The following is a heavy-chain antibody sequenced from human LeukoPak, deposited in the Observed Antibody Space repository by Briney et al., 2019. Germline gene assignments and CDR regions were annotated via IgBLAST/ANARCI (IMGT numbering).Heavy chain of an antibody. CDR2: ISGSGGST. CDR3: ANDLTLGWVRRDY. Sequence: GGSLRLSCAASGFTFSTFAMNWVRQAPGEGLEWVSAISGSGGSTFYADSVKGRFTISRDNSKKMVYLQMNSLRAEDTAVYYCANDLTLGWVRRDYWGQGTLVTVSS. D-gene: IGHD5-12*01. J-gene: IGHJ4*02. V-gene: IGHV3-23*01. CDR1: GFTFSTFA.